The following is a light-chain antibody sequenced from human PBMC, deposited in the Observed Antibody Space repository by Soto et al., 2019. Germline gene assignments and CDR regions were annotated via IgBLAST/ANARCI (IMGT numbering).Light chain of an antibody. CDR2: WAS. CDR3: QQYYSTPIT. V-gene: IGKV4-1*01. CDR1: QSVLYSSNNKNY. J-gene: IGKJ5*01. Sequence: DILMTQSPGSLAVSLGERATIHCKSSQSVLYSSNNKNYLAWYQQKPGQPPKLLIYWASTRESGVPERFSGSGSGTDFTLTISSLQAEDVAVYYCQQYYSTPITFGQGTRLE.